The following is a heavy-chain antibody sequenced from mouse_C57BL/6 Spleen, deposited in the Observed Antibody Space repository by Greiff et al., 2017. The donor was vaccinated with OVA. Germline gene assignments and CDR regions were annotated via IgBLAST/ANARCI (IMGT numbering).Heavy chain of an antibody. D-gene: IGHD2-3*01. Sequence: VQLQQSGAELVKPGASVKMSCKASGYTFTSYWITWVKQRPGQGLEWIGDIYPGSGSTNYNEKFKSKATLTVDTSSSTAYMQLSSLTSEDSAVDYCAPGVVYDYWYFGVWGAGTTVTDSS. V-gene: IGHV1-55*01. CDR1: GYTFTSYW. CDR3: APGVVYDYWYFGV. J-gene: IGHJ1*01. CDR2: IYPGSGST.